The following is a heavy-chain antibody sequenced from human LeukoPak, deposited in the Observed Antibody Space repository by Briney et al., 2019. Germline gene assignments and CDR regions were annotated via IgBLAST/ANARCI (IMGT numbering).Heavy chain of an antibody. Sequence: LRASVKVSCKASGYTFTSYGISWVRQAPGQGLEWMGWISGYNGNTNHAQKFQGRVTMTTDTSTTTAYMELRSLRSDDTAVYYCARVHRGDYAKNCDYLGQGTLVTVSS. CDR2: ISGYNGNT. D-gene: IGHD4-17*01. CDR1: GYTFTSYG. V-gene: IGHV1-18*01. J-gene: IGHJ4*02. CDR3: ARVHRGDYAKNCDY.